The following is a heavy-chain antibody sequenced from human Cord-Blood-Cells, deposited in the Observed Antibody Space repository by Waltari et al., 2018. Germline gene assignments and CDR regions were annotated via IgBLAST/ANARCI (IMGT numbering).Heavy chain of an antibody. CDR1: GYTFTGCY. CDR3: ARSGVVVPAAILAFDI. D-gene: IGHD2-2*02. V-gene: IGHV1-2*02. Sequence: QVQLVQSGAEVKKPGASVKVSCKASGYTFTGCYMHWVRQAPGQGLEWMGWINPNRGGTNDAQKFQGRVTMTSETSISTAYMELSRLRSDDTAVYYCARSGVVVPAAILAFDIWGQGTMVTVSS. CDR2: INPNRGGT. J-gene: IGHJ3*02.